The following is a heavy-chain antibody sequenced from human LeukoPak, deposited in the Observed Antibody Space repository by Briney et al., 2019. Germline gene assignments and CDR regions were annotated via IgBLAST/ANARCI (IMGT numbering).Heavy chain of an antibody. Sequence: GGSLRLSCAASGLTFSSYWMSWVRQAPGKGLEGVANIKQDGSEKYYVDSVKGRFTISRDNAKNSLYLQMNSLRAEDTAVYYCARTTTVTTTYYFDFWGQGTLVTVSS. J-gene: IGHJ4*02. CDR3: ARTTTVTTTYYFDF. CDR2: IKQDGSEK. CDR1: GLTFSSYW. D-gene: IGHD4-17*01. V-gene: IGHV3-7*01.